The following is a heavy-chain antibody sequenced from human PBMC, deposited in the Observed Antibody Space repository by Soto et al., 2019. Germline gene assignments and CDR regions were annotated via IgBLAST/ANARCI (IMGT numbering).Heavy chain of an antibody. V-gene: IGHV1-18*04. CDR3: ARGGSYSFSYYYYGMDV. D-gene: IGHD4-4*01. Sequence: VASVKVSCKASGYTFTSYGISWVRQAPGQGLEWMGWISAYNGNTNYAQKLQGRVTMTTDTSTSTAYMELRSLRSDDTAVYYCARGGSYSFSYYYYGMDVWGQGTTVTVSS. CDR2: ISAYNGNT. CDR1: GYTFTSYG. J-gene: IGHJ6*02.